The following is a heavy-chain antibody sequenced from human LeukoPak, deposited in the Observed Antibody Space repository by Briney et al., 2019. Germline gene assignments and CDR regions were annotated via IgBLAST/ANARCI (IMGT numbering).Heavy chain of an antibody. V-gene: IGHV1-69*05. CDR2: IIRIVGTA. D-gene: IGHD5-24*01. CDR3: ASASGAVEMATISAYYYYYMDV. Sequence: SVKLSCKASGGTFSSYAISWVRQAPGQGLEWMSGIIRIVGTAYYAQSFKGRFTITTDESTSTAYMELSSLRSEDTAVYYCASASGAVEMATISAYYYYYMDVWGKGTTVTVSS. J-gene: IGHJ6*03. CDR1: GGTFSSYA.